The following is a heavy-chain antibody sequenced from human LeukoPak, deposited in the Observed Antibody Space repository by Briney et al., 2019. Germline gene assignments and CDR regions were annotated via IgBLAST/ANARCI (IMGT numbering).Heavy chain of an antibody. J-gene: IGHJ5*02. CDR1: GGSISSSSYY. CDR2: IYYSGST. V-gene: IGHV4-39*07. Sequence: SETLSLTCTVSGGSISSSSYYWGWIRQPPGKGLEWIGSIYYSGSTYYNPSLKSRVTISVDTSKNQFSLKLSSVTAADTAVYYCARGIKGSGWYPGGFDPWGQGTLVTVSS. D-gene: IGHD6-19*01. CDR3: ARGIKGSGWYPGGFDP.